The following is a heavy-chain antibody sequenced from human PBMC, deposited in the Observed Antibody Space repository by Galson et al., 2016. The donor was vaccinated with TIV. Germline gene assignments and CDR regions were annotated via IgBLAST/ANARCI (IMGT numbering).Heavy chain of an antibody. D-gene: IGHD7-27*01. Sequence: SVKVSCKASGYMFIYHAVHWVRQAPGQRLEWMGWTNCGNGNTKYAQKSKGRVTITRDTSASTVYMELSSLTSDDTSVYFCARDSPGAAKFFDYWGQGALVAVSS. CDR3: ARDSPGAAKFFDY. CDR2: TNCGNGNT. V-gene: IGHV1-3*01. CDR1: GYMFIYHA. J-gene: IGHJ4*02.